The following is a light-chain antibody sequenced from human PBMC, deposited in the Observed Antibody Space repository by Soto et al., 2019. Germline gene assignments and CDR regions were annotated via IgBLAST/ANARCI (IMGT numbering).Light chain of an antibody. Sequence: QSVLTQPASVSGAPGQRVTISCPGSSSNIGAGYDVHWYQQLPVTAPKLLIYGNSNRPSGVPDRFSGSESGTSASLAITGLQAEDEADYYCQSYDSSLSGYVFGTGTKVTVL. V-gene: IGLV1-40*01. CDR1: SSNIGAGYD. J-gene: IGLJ1*01. CDR3: QSYDSSLSGYV. CDR2: GNS.